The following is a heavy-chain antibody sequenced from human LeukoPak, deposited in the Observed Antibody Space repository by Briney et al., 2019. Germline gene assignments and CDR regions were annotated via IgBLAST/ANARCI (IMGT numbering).Heavy chain of an antibody. CDR1: GGSISSHY. CDR3: ARDILATSIAAPYY. V-gene: IGHV4-59*11. Sequence: SETLSLTCTVSGGSISSHYWSWIRQPPGKGLEWIGYIYYSRSTNYNPSLKSRVTMSVDTSKNQFSLRLSSVNAADTADYYCARDILATSIAAPYYWGQGTLVTVSS. D-gene: IGHD6-13*01. CDR2: IYYSRST. J-gene: IGHJ4*02.